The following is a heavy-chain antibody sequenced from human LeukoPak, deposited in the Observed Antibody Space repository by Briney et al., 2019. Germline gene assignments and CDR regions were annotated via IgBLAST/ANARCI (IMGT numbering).Heavy chain of an antibody. D-gene: IGHD3-22*01. CDR2: INHSGST. V-gene: IGHV4-34*01. J-gene: IGHJ4*02. CDR3: ARADPWGYYDSSGYYYAY. Sequence: SETLSLTCAVYGASFSGYYWSWIRQPPGKGLEWIGEINHSGSTNYNPSLKSRVTISVDTSKNQFSLKLSSVTAADTAVYYCARADPWGYYDSSGYYYAYWGQGTLVTVSS. CDR1: GASFSGYY.